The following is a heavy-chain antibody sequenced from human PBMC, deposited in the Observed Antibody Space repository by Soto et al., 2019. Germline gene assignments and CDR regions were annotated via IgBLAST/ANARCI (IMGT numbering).Heavy chain of an antibody. V-gene: IGHV5-51*01. CDR2: IYPGDSHA. CDR3: ARPYSGGPNDPFDV. Sequence: ESLKISCKGSGYSFTNYWIGWVRQMPGKGLEWMGIIYPGDSHAIYSPSFQGQVTMSADTSISTAYLQWSSLKASDTAMYYCARPYSGGPNDPFDVWGQGTMVTVSS. J-gene: IGHJ3*01. CDR1: GYSFTNYW. D-gene: IGHD1-26*01.